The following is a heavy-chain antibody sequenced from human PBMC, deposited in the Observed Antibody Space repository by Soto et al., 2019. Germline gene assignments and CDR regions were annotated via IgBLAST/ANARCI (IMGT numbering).Heavy chain of an antibody. V-gene: IGHV4-34*01. D-gene: IGHD7-27*01. CDR1: GGSFSGYY. CDR2: LNPSGST. J-gene: IGHJ3*02. Sequence: QVQLQQWGAGLLKPSETMSLTCAVYGGSFSGYYWSWIRQPPGKGLEWIGELNPSGSTNYNPSLKSRVTISLSTSKNQFFLKLTSVTAADTALYYCASVVPPPNRNWGLWSGAFDIWGQATLVTVSS. CDR3: ASVVPPPNRNWGLWSGAFDI.